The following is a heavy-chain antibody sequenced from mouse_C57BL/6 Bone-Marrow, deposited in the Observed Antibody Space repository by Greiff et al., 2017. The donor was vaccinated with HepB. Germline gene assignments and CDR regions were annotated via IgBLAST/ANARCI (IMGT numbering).Heavy chain of an antibody. CDR3: VTTVVSYFDY. J-gene: IGHJ2*01. Sequence: DVHLVESGGGLVQPKGSLKLSCAASGFSFNTYAMNWVRQAPGKGLEWVARIRSKSNNYATYYADSVKDRFTISRDDSESMLYLQMNNLKTEDTAMYYCVTTVVSYFDYWGQGTTLTVSS. CDR1: GFSFNTYA. D-gene: IGHD1-1*01. V-gene: IGHV10-1*01. CDR2: IRSKSNNYAT.